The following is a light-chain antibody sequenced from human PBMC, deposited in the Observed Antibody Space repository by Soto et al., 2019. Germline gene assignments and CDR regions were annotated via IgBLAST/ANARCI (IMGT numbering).Light chain of an antibody. Sequence: EIVLTQSPGTLSLSPGKRATLSCRPGQIVSSSYLAWYQQNPGQAPRLLIYGASTRVDDIPDRFSGSGSGTDFTLTIRRLEPEDFAVYYCQQYVHSLQSPQTFGQGTKVDIK. CDR1: QIVSSSY. J-gene: IGKJ1*01. CDR3: QQYVHSLQSPQT. V-gene: IGKV3-20*01. CDR2: GAS.